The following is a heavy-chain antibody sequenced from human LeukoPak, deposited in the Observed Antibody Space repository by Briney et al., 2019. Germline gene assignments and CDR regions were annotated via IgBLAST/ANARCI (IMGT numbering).Heavy chain of an antibody. CDR2: IRYDGSNK. J-gene: IGHJ4*02. CDR1: GFTFSSYG. Sequence: GGSLRLSCAASGFTFSSYGMHWVRQAPGKGLEWVSFIRYDGSNKYYADSVKGRFTISRDNSKNTLYLQMNSLRAEDTAVYYCAKSYSSGWYYFDYWGQGTLVTVSS. CDR3: AKSYSSGWYYFDY. V-gene: IGHV3-30*02. D-gene: IGHD6-19*01.